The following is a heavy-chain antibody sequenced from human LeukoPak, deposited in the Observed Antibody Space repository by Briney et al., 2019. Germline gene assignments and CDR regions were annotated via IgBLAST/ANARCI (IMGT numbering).Heavy chain of an antibody. CDR3: AKDPPRYYYDSSGYFDDY. D-gene: IGHD3-22*01. CDR2: ISSSSSYI. CDR1: GFTFSSYS. J-gene: IGHJ4*02. Sequence: GGSLRLSCAASGFTFSSYSMNWVRQAPGKGLEWVSSISSSSSYIYYADSVKGRFTISRDNAKNSLYLQMNSLRAEDTAVYYCAKDPPRYYYDSSGYFDDYWGQGTLVTVSS. V-gene: IGHV3-21*04.